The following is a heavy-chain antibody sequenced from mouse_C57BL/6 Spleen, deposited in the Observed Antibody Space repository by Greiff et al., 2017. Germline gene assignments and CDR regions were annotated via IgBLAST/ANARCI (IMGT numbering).Heavy chain of an antibody. V-gene: IGHV1-50*01. Sequence: QVQLQQPGAELVKPGASVKLSCKASGYTFTSYWMQWVKQRPGQGLEWIGKIDPSDSYTNYNQKFKGKATLTVDTSSSTAYMQLSSLTSEDTAVYYCARERDSSGSDWGQGTTLTVSS. CDR2: IDPSDSYT. CDR1: GYTFTSYW. J-gene: IGHJ2*01. CDR3: ARERDSSGSD. D-gene: IGHD3-2*02.